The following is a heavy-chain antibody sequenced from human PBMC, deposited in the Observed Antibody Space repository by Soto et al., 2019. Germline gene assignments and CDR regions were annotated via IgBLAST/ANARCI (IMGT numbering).Heavy chain of an antibody. CDR1: GWTFGTYS. D-gene: IGHD3-3*01. CDR2: INSDSDNI. J-gene: IGHJ6*02. CDR3: ARLYYDYV. V-gene: IGHV3-48*02. Sequence: GSLRLSCAASGWTFGTYSMNWVRQAPGKGLEWIAYINSDSDNIMYADSVKGRFTISRDNAKNSLFLQMNSLTDEDTAVYYCARLYYDYVWGQGTTVTVSS.